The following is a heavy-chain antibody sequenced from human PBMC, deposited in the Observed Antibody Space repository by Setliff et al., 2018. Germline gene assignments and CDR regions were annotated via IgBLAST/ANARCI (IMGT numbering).Heavy chain of an antibody. D-gene: IGHD5-12*01. J-gene: IGHJ4*02. CDR2: ISPYNEKT. V-gene: IGHV1-18*01. CDR1: GYNFITFG. CDR3: VRGPGPSVVVAMPFDR. Sequence: ASVKVSCKTSGYNFITFGISWVRQASGQGLEWMGWISPYNEKTNYAEKFQGRVTMTTDTSTTTVYMEVASLRSDDTAVYYCVRGPGPSVVVAMPFDRWGQGTLVTVSS.